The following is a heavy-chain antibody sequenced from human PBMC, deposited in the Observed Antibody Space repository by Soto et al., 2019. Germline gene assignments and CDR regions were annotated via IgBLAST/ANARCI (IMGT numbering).Heavy chain of an antibody. CDR1: VASTFGYY. V-gene: IGHV4-59*01. Sequence: PSETLSLTCPHAVASTFGYYWGWLRRSPGRGLEWIGYIYYSGSTNYNPSLTSRVTISVDTSKNQFSLRLSSVTAADTAVYYCARHGEVNIGHAFDIWGQGTLVT. J-gene: IGHJ3*02. CDR3: ARHGEVNIGHAFDI. CDR2: IYYSGST. D-gene: IGHD3-10*01.